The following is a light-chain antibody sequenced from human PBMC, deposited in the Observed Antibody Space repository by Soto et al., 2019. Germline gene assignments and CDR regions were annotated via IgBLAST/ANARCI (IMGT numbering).Light chain of an antibody. CDR1: QSVLHRSHTKSS. V-gene: IGKV4-1*01. Sequence: DIVMTQSPDSLAVSLGERATINCRPSQSVLHRSHTKSSLDWYQQKPGQPPKLLIYWASTRDSGVPDRFSGSGSGTDFTLTISSLQAEDVAVYFCQQYSSPPYTLGQGTRLEIK. CDR3: QQYSSPPYT. CDR2: WAS. J-gene: IGKJ2*01.